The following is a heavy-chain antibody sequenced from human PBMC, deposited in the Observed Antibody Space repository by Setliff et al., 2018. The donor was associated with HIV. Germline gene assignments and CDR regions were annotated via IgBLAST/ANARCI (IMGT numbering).Heavy chain of an antibody. D-gene: IGHD6-6*01. CDR1: GGSISSGSYY. V-gene: IGHV4-61*09. J-gene: IGHJ4*02. CDR3: ARDLLGSSSLVDY. Sequence: PSETLSLTCTVSGGSISSGSYYWSWIRQPAGKGPEWIGHIHTSGSSSYNPSLKSRVIISLDTSKNQISLKLNSVTAADTAVYYCARDLLGSSSLVDYWGQGTLVTVSS. CDR2: IHTSGSS.